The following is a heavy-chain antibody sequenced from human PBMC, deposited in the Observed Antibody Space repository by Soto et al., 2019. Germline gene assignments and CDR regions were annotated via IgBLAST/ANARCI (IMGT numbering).Heavy chain of an antibody. CDR2: ISGSGGST. V-gene: IGHV3-23*01. CDR3: AKEYDWGTLDY. D-gene: IGHD3-16*01. CDR1: GFTFSGYA. Sequence: EVQLLESGGGLVQPGGSLRLSCAASGFTFSGYAMRWVRQAPGKGLEWVSAISGSGGSTYYADSVKGRFTISRDNAKKTLYLQMNSLRVEATAVYSDAKEYDWGTLDYWGQGTLVTVSS. J-gene: IGHJ4*02.